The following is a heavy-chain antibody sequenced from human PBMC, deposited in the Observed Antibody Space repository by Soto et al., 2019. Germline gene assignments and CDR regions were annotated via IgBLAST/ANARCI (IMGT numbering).Heavy chain of an antibody. CDR3: ARGRRGSSSARGYFDL. D-gene: IGHD6-6*01. CDR2: INHGGST. CDR1: GGSFTGYY. V-gene: IGHV4-34*01. J-gene: IGHJ2*01. Sequence: QVQLQQWGAGLLKPSETLSLTCAVYGGSFTGYYWSWIRQPPGKGLEWFGEINHGGSTNYNPSLKSRVTISLDTSKNQFSLRLSSVTAADTAVYYCARGRRGSSSARGYFDLWGRGTLVTVSS.